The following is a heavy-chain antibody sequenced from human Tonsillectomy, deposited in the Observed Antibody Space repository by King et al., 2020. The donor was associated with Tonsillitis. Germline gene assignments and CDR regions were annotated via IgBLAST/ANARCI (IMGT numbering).Heavy chain of an antibody. J-gene: IGHJ6*03. V-gene: IGHV3-33*08. Sequence: VQLVESGGGVVQPGRSLRLSCAASGFTFSSYGMHWVRQAPGKGLDWVAVIWYDGSNQYYADSVKGRFTISRDNSKNTLYLQMNSLRAEDTAVYFCARYNDYSNYDTYYYYMDVGGKGTTVTVSS. CDR3: ARYNDYSNYDTYYYYMDV. CDR2: IWYDGSNQ. CDR1: GFTFSSYG. D-gene: IGHD4-11*01.